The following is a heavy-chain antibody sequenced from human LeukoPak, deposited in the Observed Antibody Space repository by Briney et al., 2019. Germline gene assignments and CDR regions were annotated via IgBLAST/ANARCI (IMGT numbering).Heavy chain of an antibody. J-gene: IGHJ3*02. CDR1: GGSISSYY. D-gene: IGHD6-19*01. CDR3: ARDRQWPPLHGAFDI. CDR2: IYTSGST. Sequence: SETLSLTCTVSGGSISSYYWSWIRQPAGKGLEWIGRIYTSGSTNYNPSLKSRVTMSVDTSKNQFSLKLSSVTAADTAVYYCARDRQWPPLHGAFDIWGQGTMVTVSS. V-gene: IGHV4-4*07.